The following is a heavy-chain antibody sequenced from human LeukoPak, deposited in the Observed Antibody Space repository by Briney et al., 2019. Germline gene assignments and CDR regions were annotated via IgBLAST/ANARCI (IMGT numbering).Heavy chain of an antibody. J-gene: IGHJ4*02. Sequence: SETLSLTCTVSGGSISSYFWSWIRQPPGKGLEWIGHIYYSGSANYNPSLKSRVTISVDTSKNQFSLKLSSVTAADTAVYYCARHYSSSWEPWGQGTLVTVSS. D-gene: IGHD6-13*01. V-gene: IGHV4-59*12. CDR2: IYYSGSA. CDR1: GGSISSYF. CDR3: ARHYSSSWEP.